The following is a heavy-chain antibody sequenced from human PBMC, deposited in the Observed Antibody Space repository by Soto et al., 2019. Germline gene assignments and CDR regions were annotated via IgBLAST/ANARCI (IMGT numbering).Heavy chain of an antibody. J-gene: IGHJ6*02. CDR1: GGTFSSYA. V-gene: IGHV1-69*12. Sequence: QVQLVQSGAEVKKPGSSVKVSCKASGGTFSSYAISWVRQAPGQGLEWMGGIIPIFGTANYAQKFQGRVTITAEESPSAAYIARSTLRSEDTAVYYCARSLTGTYYYSRMAVWGQGTTVTVSS. D-gene: IGHD3-9*01. CDR3: ARSLTGTYYYSRMAV. CDR2: IIPIFGTA.